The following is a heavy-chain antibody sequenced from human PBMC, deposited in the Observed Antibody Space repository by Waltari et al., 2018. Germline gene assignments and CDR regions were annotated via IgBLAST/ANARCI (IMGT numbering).Heavy chain of an antibody. D-gene: IGHD2-21*02. CDR3: ARDIKDCGGDCYAFDI. CDR1: GGTFSSYA. Sequence: QVQLVQSGAEVKKPGSSVKVSCKASGGTFSSYAISWLRQAPGQGLEWMGGIIPIFGTANYAQKFQGRVTITADESTSTAYMELSSLRSEDTAVYYCARDIKDCGGDCYAFDIWGQGTMVTVSS. V-gene: IGHV1-69*01. CDR2: IIPIFGTA. J-gene: IGHJ3*02.